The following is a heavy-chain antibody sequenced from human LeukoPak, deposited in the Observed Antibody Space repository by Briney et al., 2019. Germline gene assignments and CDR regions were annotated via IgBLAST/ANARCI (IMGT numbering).Heavy chain of an antibody. CDR1: GFTFDTHG. D-gene: IGHD3-16*01. CDR3: ARDVFADSSGGSFDY. Sequence: PGGSLRLSCATSGFTFDTHGMHWVRQAPGKGLEWVAVIRYDGNTKYYADSVKGRFSISRDNSKNSLFLQMNSLRAEDTALYYCARDVFADSSGGSFDYWGQGTLVTVSS. J-gene: IGHJ4*02. CDR2: IRYDGNTK. V-gene: IGHV3-33*01.